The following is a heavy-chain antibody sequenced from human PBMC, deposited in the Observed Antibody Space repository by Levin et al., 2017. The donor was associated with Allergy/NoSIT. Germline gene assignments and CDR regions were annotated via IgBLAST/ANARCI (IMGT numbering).Heavy chain of an antibody. CDR3: ARTREAYYYDSSGYSRGPWFDP. J-gene: IGHJ5*02. D-gene: IGHD3-22*01. CDR1: GGSFSGYY. V-gene: IGHV4-34*01. Sequence: PGGSLRLSCAVYGGSFSGYYWSWIRQPPGKGLEWIGEINHSGSTNYNPSLKSRVTISVDTSKNQFSLKLSSVTAADTAVYYCARTREAYYYDSSGYSRGPWFDPWGQGTLVTVSS. CDR2: INHSGST.